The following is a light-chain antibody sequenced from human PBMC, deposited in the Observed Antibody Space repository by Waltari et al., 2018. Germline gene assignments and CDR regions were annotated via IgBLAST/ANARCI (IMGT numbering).Light chain of an antibody. V-gene: IGLV2-8*01. CDR2: EVT. Sequence: QSALTQPPSASGSPGQSVTISCTGTSSDVGDYVSWYQQHPGKAPKLMISEVTKRPSGVPDRVSGCKSGNTASLTFAGLQAEDEADYDCSSYAGSNNLVFGGGTKLTVL. CDR3: SSYAGSNNLV. J-gene: IGLJ2*01. CDR1: SSDVGDY.